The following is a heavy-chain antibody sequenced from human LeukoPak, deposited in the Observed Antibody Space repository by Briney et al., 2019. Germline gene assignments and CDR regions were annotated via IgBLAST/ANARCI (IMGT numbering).Heavy chain of an antibody. V-gene: IGHV1-18*01. J-gene: IGHJ3*02. CDR3: ARDQRTYDAFDI. CDR2: ISAYNGNT. CDR1: GYTFTSYG. Sequence: GASVKVSCKASGYTFTSYGISWVRQAPGQGLEWMGWISAYNGNTNYAQKFQGRVTMTRDTSISTAYMELSRLRSDDTAVYYCARDQRTYDAFDIWGQGTMVTVSS.